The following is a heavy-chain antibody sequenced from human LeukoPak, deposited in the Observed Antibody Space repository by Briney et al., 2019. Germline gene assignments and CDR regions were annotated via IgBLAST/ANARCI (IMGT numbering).Heavy chain of an antibody. D-gene: IGHD6-13*01. V-gene: IGHV3-23*01. CDR2: ISGSGGST. CDR1: GFTFSSYA. Sequence: GGSLRLSCAASGFTFSSYAMGWVRQAPGKGLEWVSAISGSGGSTYYADSVKGRFTISRDNSKNTLYLQMNSLRAEDTAVYYCARLKYSSSWYTVSWFDPWGQGTLVTVSS. CDR3: ARLKYSSSWYTVSWFDP. J-gene: IGHJ5*02.